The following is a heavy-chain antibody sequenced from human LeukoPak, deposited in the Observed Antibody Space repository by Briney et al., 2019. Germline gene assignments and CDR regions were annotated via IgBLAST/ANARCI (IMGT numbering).Heavy chain of an antibody. CDR2: ISYSGST. J-gene: IGHJ5*02. CDR3: ARGGSGYALNWFDP. D-gene: IGHD5-12*01. Sequence: PSETLSLTCTVSGGSIGSYYWSWIRQPPGKGLEWIAHISYSGSTNYNPSLKSRVTISVDTSKNQFSLKLSSVTAADTAVYYCARGGSGYALNWFDPWGQGTLVTVSS. CDR1: GGSIGSYY. V-gene: IGHV4-59*01.